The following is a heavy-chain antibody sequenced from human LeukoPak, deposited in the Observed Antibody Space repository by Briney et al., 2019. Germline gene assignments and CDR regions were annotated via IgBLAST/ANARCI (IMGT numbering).Heavy chain of an antibody. CDR3: ARAVAENWFDP. J-gene: IGHJ5*02. V-gene: IGHV3-7*01. CDR2: IKQDGSDK. D-gene: IGHD6-19*01. Sequence: GGSLRLSCAASGFTFSNYWMSWVRQALGKGLEWVANIKQDGSDKYYVDSVKGRFTISRDNAKNSLYLQMNSLRAEDTAVYYCARAVAENWFDPWGQGTLVTVSS. CDR1: GFTFSNYW.